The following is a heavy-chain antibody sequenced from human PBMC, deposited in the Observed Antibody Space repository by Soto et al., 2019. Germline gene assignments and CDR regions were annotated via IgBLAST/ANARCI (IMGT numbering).Heavy chain of an antibody. CDR1: GFTFSSYA. Sequence: QVQLVESGGGVVQPGRSLRLSCAASGFTFSSYAMHWVRQAPGKGLEWVAVISYDGSNKYYADSVKGRFTISRDNSKNTLSLQMNSLRAEDTAVYYCARGLGGGPFCYFDYWGQGTLVTVSS. CDR2: ISYDGSNK. D-gene: IGHD1-26*01. CDR3: ARGLGGGPFCYFDY. J-gene: IGHJ4*02. V-gene: IGHV3-30-3*01.